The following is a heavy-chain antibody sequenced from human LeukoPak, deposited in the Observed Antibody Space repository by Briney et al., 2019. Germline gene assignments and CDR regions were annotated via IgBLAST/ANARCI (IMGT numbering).Heavy chain of an antibody. Sequence: SETLSLTCTVSGVSITGYFWSWIRRPPGKGLEWIGYMHYSGSPTYNPSLKSRVTISVDTSKNQFSLRLTSVTAADTAIYYCVRDIRMVGATHYFDYWGQGTLVTVSS. J-gene: IGHJ4*02. CDR2: MHYSGSP. V-gene: IGHV4-59*01. CDR3: VRDIRMVGATHYFDY. CDR1: GVSITGYF. D-gene: IGHD1-26*01.